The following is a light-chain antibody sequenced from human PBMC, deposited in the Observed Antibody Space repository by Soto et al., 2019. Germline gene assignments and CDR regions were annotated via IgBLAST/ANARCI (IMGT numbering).Light chain of an antibody. CDR3: SSYTSSSFLV. J-gene: IGLJ2*01. Sequence: QSVLTQPASVSGSPGQSITISCSGTSSDVGGYNYVSWYQQHPGKAPKLMMYDVSNRPSGVSNRFSGSKSGNTASLTISGLQAEDEADYYCSSYTSSSFLVFGGGTKLTVL. V-gene: IGLV2-14*01. CDR2: DVS. CDR1: SSDVGGYNY.